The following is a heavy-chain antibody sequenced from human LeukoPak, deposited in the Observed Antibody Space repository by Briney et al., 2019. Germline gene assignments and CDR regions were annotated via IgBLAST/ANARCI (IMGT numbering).Heavy chain of an antibody. CDR2: ISGSGGST. V-gene: IGHV3-23*01. Sequence: GGSLRLSCAASGFTFSSYAMSWVRQAPGKGLEWVSAISGSGGSTYYADSVKGRFTISGDNSKNTLYLQMNSLRAEDTAVYYCARDYYDSSVGGDYWGQGTLVTVSS. CDR1: GFTFSSYA. D-gene: IGHD3-22*01. CDR3: ARDYYDSSVGGDY. J-gene: IGHJ4*02.